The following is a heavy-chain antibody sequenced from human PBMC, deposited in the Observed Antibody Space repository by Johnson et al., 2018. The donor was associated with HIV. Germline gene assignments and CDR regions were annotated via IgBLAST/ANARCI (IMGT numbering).Heavy chain of an antibody. J-gene: IGHJ3*02. CDR1: GFSFSNYA. CDR3: ARDRLLWFRDVCPHDAFDI. Sequence: QEKLVESGGGVVQPERSLRLSCAASGFSFSNYAIHWVRQAPGKGLECVAAISYDGGTTYYSDSVKGRFTISRDKSRDTLSLQMNSLRVEDTALYYCARDRLLWFRDVCPHDAFDIWGQGTVVTVSS. V-gene: IGHV3-30-3*01. CDR2: ISYDGGTT. D-gene: IGHD3-10*01.